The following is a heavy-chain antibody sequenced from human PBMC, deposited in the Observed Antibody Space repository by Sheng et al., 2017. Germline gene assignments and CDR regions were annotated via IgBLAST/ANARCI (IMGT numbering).Heavy chain of an antibody. CDR2: ISSSSSYI. J-gene: IGHJ4*02. Sequence: EVQLVESGGGLVKPGGSLRLSCTASGFTFSSYNMNWVRQAPGKGLEWVSSISSSSSYIYYADSVKGRFTISRDNAKNSLYLQMNSLRAEDTAVYYCARAVYGDYGCSDYWGQGTLVTVSS. V-gene: IGHV3-21*01. CDR3: ARAVYGDYGCSDY. CDR1: GFTFSSYN. D-gene: IGHD4-17*01.